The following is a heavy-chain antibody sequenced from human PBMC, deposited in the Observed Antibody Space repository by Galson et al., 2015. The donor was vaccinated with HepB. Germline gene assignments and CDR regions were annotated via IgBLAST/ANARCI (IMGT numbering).Heavy chain of an antibody. D-gene: IGHD4-11*01. CDR3: ARDESKNWFDP. CDR2: ISSSSSYT. CDR1: GFTFSDYY. Sequence: LRLSCAASGFTFSDYYMSWIRQAPGKGLEWVSYISSSSSYTNYADSVKGRFTISRDNAKNSLYLQMNSLRAEDTAVYYCARDESKNWFDPWGQGTLVTVSS. J-gene: IGHJ5*02. V-gene: IGHV3-11*06.